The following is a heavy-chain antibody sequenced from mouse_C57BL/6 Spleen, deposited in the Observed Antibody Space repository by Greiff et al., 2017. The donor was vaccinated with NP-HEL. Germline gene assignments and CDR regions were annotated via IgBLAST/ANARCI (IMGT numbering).Heavy chain of an antibody. CDR1: GYTFTTYP. D-gene: IGHD2-1*01. CDR3: ARPLFYYGNPWFAY. CDR2: FHPYNDDT. J-gene: IGHJ3*01. Sequence: VKLMESGAELVKPGASVKMSCKASGYTFTTYPIEWMKQNHGKSLEWIGNFHPYNDDTKYNEKFKGKATLTVEKSSSTVYLELSRLTSDDSAVYYCARPLFYYGNPWFAYWGQGTLVTVSA. V-gene: IGHV1-47*01.